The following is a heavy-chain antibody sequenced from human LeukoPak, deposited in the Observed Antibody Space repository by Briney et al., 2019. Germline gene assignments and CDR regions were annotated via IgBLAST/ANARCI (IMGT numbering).Heavy chain of an antibody. D-gene: IGHD5-12*01. CDR2: TSSSSNYI. V-gene: IGHV3-21*04. J-gene: IGHJ4*02. Sequence: PGGSLRLSCGASGFTLSSYSMNWVRQTPGKGLEWVSSTSSSSNYIYYADSVKGRFTVSRDNAKNSLYLQMNSLRVEDTAVYYCAREGDSGYDQQWLLHNWGQGTLVTVSS. CDR1: GFTLSSYS. CDR3: AREGDSGYDQQWLLHN.